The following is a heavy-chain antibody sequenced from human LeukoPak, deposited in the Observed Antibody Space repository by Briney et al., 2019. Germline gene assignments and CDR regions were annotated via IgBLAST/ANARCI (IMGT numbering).Heavy chain of an antibody. V-gene: IGHV4-39*07. CDR3: ARLRGDYGSGSHYLKLDY. CDR2: IYYSGST. Sequence: SETQSLTCTVSGASISSSSHDWGWIRQRPGKGPEWIGRIYYSGSTYYDPSLKGRVTISVDTSKNQFSLKPSSVTAADTAVYYCARLRGDYGSGSHYLKLDYWGQGTLVTVSS. J-gene: IGHJ4*02. D-gene: IGHD3-10*01. CDR1: GASISSSSHD.